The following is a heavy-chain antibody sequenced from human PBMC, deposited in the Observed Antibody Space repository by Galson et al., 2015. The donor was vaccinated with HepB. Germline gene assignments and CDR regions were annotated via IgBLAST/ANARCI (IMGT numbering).Heavy chain of an antibody. Sequence: PALVKPTQTLTLTCTFSGFSLSTSGMCVSWIRQPPGKALEWLARIDWDDDKYYSTSLKTRLTISKDTSKNQVVLTMTNMDPVDTATYYCARAPAPWTGGGSYWNPFDYWGQGTLVTVSS. CDR1: GFSLSTSGMC. D-gene: IGHD1-26*01. J-gene: IGHJ4*02. CDR3: ARAPAPWTGGGSYWNPFDY. V-gene: IGHV2-70*11. CDR2: IDWDDDK.